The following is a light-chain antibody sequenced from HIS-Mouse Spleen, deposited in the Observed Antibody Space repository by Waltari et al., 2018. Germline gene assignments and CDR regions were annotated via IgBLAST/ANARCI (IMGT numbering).Light chain of an antibody. V-gene: IGLV6-57*02. Sequence: NFMLTQPHSVSESPGKTVTISCTGSSGSIASNYVQWYQQRPGSAPTTVIYEDNQRPSGVPDRFSGSRDSASNSASLTISGLKTEDEADYYCQSYDSSNHWVFGGGTKLTVL. CDR2: EDN. J-gene: IGLJ3*02. CDR3: QSYDSSNHWV. CDR1: SGSIASNY.